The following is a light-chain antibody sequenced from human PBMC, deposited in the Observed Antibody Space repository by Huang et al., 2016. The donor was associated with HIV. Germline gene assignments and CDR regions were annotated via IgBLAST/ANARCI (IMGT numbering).Light chain of an antibody. CDR2: GAS. CDR3: QQSYRLPRT. V-gene: IGKV1-39*01. J-gene: IGKJ2*02. CDR1: QSVTKY. Sequence: DIQMTQSPSSLSASVGDRVIITCRASQSVTKYLNWYQHMPGKAPKLLIYGASTLQGGGSSRFSGSGSGTEFTLSISSLQPEDAATYYCQQSYRLPRTFGQGTSLEI.